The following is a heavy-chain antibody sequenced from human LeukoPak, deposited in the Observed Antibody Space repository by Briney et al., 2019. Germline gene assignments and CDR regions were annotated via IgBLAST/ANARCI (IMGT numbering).Heavy chain of an antibody. CDR1: GITFSNLV. D-gene: IGHD2-2*01. Sequence: GGSLRLSCKASGITFSNLVLHWVRQAPGKGLEWVGLISHDGFKKYYADSVRGRFHISRDNSINTMYLEIDSPRIDDTAMYYCASGARGDCRSTSCYVLQYYYMDVWGAGTSVTVSS. CDR3: ASGARGDCRSTSCYVLQYYYMDV. J-gene: IGHJ6*03. V-gene: IGHV3-30*07. CDR2: ISHDGFKK.